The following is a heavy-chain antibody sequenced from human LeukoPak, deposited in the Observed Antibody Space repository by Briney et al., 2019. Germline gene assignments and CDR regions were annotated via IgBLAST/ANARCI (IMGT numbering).Heavy chain of an antibody. Sequence: SETLSLTCTVSGGSISSSSYYWGWIRQPPGKGLEWIGSIYYSGSTYYNPSLKSRVTISVDTSKNQFSLKLSSVTAADTAVYYCARAKYYYDSSGYAYNWFDPWGQGTLVTVSS. J-gene: IGHJ5*02. CDR2: IYYSGST. CDR3: ARAKYYYDSSGYAYNWFDP. CDR1: GGSISSSSYY. V-gene: IGHV4-39*01. D-gene: IGHD3-22*01.